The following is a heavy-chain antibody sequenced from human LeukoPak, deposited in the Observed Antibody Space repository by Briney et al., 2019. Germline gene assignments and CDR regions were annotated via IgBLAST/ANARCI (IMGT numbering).Heavy chain of an antibody. V-gene: IGHV4-34*01. D-gene: IGHD3-10*01. CDR2: INHSGST. CDR3: AREGNYYGSVDY. J-gene: IGHJ4*02. CDR1: GGSFSGYY. Sequence: SETLSLTCAVYGGSFSGYYWSWIRQPPGKGLEWIGEINHSGSTNYNPSLKSRVTISVDTSKNQFSLKLSSVTAADTAVYYCAREGNYYGSVDYWGQGTLVTVSS.